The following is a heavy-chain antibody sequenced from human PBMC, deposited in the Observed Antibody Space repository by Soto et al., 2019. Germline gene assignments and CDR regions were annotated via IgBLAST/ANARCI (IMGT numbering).Heavy chain of an antibody. J-gene: IGHJ4*02. V-gene: IGHV1-69*13. CDR3: ARGMASGSGWYYFDY. Sequence: ASVKVSCKASGGTFSSYAISWVRQAPGQGLEWMGGIIPIFGTANYAQKFQGRVTITADESTSTAYMELSSLRSEDTAVYYCARGMASGSGWYYFDYWGQGTLVTVSS. D-gene: IGHD6-19*01. CDR2: IIPIFGTA. CDR1: GGTFSSYA.